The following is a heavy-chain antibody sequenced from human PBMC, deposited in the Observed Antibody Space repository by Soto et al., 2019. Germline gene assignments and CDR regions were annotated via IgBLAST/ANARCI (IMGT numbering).Heavy chain of an antibody. V-gene: IGHV4-30-4*01. CDR1: GDSISNLDYF. Sequence: SETLSLTCSVSGDSISNLDYFWAWIRQPPGQALEYIGYIYKSASTYYNPSFESRVAISVDTSKSQFSLNVTSVTAADTAVYFCARGRYCLTGRCFPNWFDSWVQGALVTSPQ. CDR3: ARGRYCLTGRCFPNWFDS. D-gene: IGHD7-27*01. J-gene: IGHJ5*01. CDR2: IYKSAST.